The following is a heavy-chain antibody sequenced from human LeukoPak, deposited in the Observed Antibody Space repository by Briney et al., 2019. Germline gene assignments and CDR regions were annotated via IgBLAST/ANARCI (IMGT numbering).Heavy chain of an antibody. CDR3: ARAYCSSTSCLNAEYFQH. J-gene: IGHJ1*01. V-gene: IGHV4-30-4*08. D-gene: IGHD2-2*01. CDR2: IYYSGST. Sequence: SQTLSLTCTVSGGSISSGDYYWSWIRQPPGKGLEWIGYIYYSGSTYYNPSLKSRVTISVDTSKNQFSLKLSSVTAADTAVYYCARAYCSSTSCLNAEYFQHWGQGTLVTVSS. CDR1: GGSISSGDYY.